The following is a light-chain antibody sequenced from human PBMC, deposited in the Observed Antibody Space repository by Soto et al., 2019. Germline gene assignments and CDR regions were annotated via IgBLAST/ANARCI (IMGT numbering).Light chain of an antibody. CDR1: SSDVGGYNF. CDR2: DVS. J-gene: IGLJ3*02. Sequence: QSALTQPASVSGSPGQSITISCTGTSSDVGGYNFVSWFQQHPGKAPKLMIYDVSNRPSGVSNRFSGSKSGNTVSLTISGLQADDEADYYCSSYTTSSTVFGGGTKLTVL. CDR3: SSYTTSSTV. V-gene: IGLV2-14*03.